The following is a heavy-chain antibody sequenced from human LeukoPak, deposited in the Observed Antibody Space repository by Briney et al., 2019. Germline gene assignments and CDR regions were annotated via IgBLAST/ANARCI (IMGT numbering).Heavy chain of an antibody. D-gene: IGHD6-13*01. J-gene: IGHJ6*03. Sequence: ASVKVSCKASGYTFTSYDINWVRQATGQGLGWMGWMNPNSGNTGYAQKFQGRVTMTRNTSISTAYMELSSLRSEDTAVYYCARGLAKQDYYYYMDVWGKGTTVTVSS. CDR1: GYTFTSYD. CDR2: MNPNSGNT. CDR3: ARGLAKQDYYYYMDV. V-gene: IGHV1-8*01.